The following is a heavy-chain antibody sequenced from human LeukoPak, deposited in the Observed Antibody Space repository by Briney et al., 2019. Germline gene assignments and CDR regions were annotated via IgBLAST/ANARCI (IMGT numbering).Heavy chain of an antibody. CDR1: GYTFTAYY. V-gene: IGHV1-2*02. CDR2: INPNSGGT. J-gene: IGHJ5*01. Sequence: ASVKVSCKASGYTFTAYYTHWVRQAPGQGLEWMGRINPNSGGTNYAQKFQGRVTMTRDTSISTAYMGLSRLRSDDTAVYFCARPWEITMSERSYNWFDSWGQGTLVTVSS. CDR3: ARPWEITMSERSYNWFDS. D-gene: IGHD1-26*01.